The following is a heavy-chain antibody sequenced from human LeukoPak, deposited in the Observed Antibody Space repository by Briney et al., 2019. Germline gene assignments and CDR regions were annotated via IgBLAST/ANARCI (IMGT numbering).Heavy chain of an antibody. CDR3: ARRRGGFDY. D-gene: IGHD3-16*01. V-gene: IGHV5-10-1*01. CDR2: IDPSDSYS. J-gene: IGHJ4*02. Sequence: GESLKISCKGSGYSFTSYWISWVRQMPGKGLEWMGRIDPSDSYSNNSPSFQGHVTISADKSINTAYLQWSSLKASDTAMYYCARRRGGFDYWGQGTLVTVFS. CDR1: GYSFTSYW.